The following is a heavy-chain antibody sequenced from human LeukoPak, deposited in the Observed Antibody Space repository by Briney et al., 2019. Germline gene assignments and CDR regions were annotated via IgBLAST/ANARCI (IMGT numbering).Heavy chain of an antibody. CDR3: ARAGPFYDSSGYSPYGMDV. D-gene: IGHD3-22*01. CDR1: GYTFTGCY. CDR2: MNPNSGNT. Sequence: ASVKVSCKASGYTFTGCYMHWVRQATGQGLEWMGWMNPNSGNTGYAQKFQGRVTMTRNTSISTAYMELSSLRSEDTAVYYCARAGPFYDSSGYSPYGMDVWGQGTTVTVSS. V-gene: IGHV1-8*02. J-gene: IGHJ6*02.